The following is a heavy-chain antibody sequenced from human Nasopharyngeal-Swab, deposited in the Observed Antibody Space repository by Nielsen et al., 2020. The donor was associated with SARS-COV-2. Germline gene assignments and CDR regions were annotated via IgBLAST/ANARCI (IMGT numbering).Heavy chain of an antibody. V-gene: IGHV4-39*01. J-gene: IGHJ4*02. CDR1: GGSISSSSYY. Sequence: SETLSLTCTVSGGSISSSSYYWGWTRQPPGTGLEWIGSIYYSGRTYYNPSLKSRVTISVDTSKNQFSLKLRSVTAADTAVYYCARHRYSSSWSWYFDYWGQGTLVTVSS. D-gene: IGHD6-13*01. CDR2: IYYSGRT. CDR3: ARHRYSSSWSWYFDY.